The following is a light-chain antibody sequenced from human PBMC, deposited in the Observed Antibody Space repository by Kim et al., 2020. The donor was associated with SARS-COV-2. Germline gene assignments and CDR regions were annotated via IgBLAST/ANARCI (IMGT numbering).Light chain of an antibody. V-gene: IGLV1-44*01. CDR3: AAWDDSLDGWV. Sequence: QSVLTQPPSASGTPGQRVTISCSGSYSNLGSNTVHWYQQLPGTAPKLLIYSNDLRPSGVPERFSGSKSGTSGSLAISGLQSEDETDYYCAAWDDSLDGWVFGGGTKLTVL. CDR1: YSNLGSNT. J-gene: IGLJ3*02. CDR2: SND.